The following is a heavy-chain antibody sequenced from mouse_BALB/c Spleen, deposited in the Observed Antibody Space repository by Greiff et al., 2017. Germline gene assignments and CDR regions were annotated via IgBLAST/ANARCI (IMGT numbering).Heavy chain of an antibody. CDR3: ARSPGSSYDAMDY. V-gene: IGHV5-17*02. Sequence: VMLVESGGGLVQPGGSRKLSCAASGFTFSSFGMHWVRQAPEKGLEWVAYISSGSSTIYYADTVKGRFTISRDNPKNTLFLQMTSLRSEDTAMYYCARSPGSSYDAMDYWGQGTSVTVSS. J-gene: IGHJ4*01. CDR2: ISSGSSTI. CDR1: GFTFSSFG. D-gene: IGHD1-1*01.